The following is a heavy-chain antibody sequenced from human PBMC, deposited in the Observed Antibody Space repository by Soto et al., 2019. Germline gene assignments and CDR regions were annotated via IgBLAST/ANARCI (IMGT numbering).Heavy chain of an antibody. CDR1: GYSFTSYW. CDR3: ARLVRCTSCYADYGMDV. CDR2: IYPGDSDT. V-gene: IGHV5-51*01. D-gene: IGHD2-2*01. J-gene: IGHJ6*02. Sequence: GESLKISCKGSGYSFTSYWIGWVRQMPGKGLEWMGIIYPGDSDTRYSPSFQGQVTISADKSISTAYLQWSSLKASDTAMYYCARLVRCTSCYADYGMDVWGQGTTVTVSS.